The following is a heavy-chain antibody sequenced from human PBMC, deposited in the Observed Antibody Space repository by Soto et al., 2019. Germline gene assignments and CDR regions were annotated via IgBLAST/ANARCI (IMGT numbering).Heavy chain of an antibody. CDR3: ANQEEVWSGYYTEYYFYY. CDR2: ISYDGSNK. Sequence: QVQLVESGGGVVQPGRSLRLSCAASGFTFSSYGMHWVRQAPGTGLEWVAVISYDGSNKYYADSVKGRFTISRDNSKNTLYLQMNSRRAEDTAVYYCANQEEVWSGYYTEYYFYYWGQGALVTVSS. D-gene: IGHD3-3*01. J-gene: IGHJ4*02. V-gene: IGHV3-30*18. CDR1: GFTFSSYG.